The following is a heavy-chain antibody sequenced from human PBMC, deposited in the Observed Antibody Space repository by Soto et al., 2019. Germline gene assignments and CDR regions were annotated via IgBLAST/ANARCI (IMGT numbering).Heavy chain of an antibody. J-gene: IGHJ5*02. CDR2: IIPILGIA. CDR3: ARVPESNYVVPAAINNWFDP. V-gene: IGHV1-69*02. D-gene: IGHD2-2*02. CDR1: GGTFSSYT. Sequence: GASVKVSCKASGGTFSSYTISWVRQAPGQGLEWMGRIIPILGIANYAQKFQGRVTITADKSTSTAYMELSSLRSEDTAVYYCARVPESNYVVPAAINNWFDPWGQGTLVTVSS.